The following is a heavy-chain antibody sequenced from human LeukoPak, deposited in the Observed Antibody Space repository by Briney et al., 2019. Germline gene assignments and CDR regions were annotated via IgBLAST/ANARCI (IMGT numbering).Heavy chain of an antibody. CDR1: GASVTTNNW. CDR3: ARDGGGIDY. D-gene: IGHD1-1*01. V-gene: IGHV4-4*02. CDR2: TSQGRT. J-gene: IGHJ4*02. Sequence: SETLSLTCGISGASVTTNNWWSWVRQPPGKRLEWIGQTSQGRTNYNPSLRSRATISVDKPNNQFSLNLKFVTAADTAVYYCARDGGGIDYWGQGLLVTVSS.